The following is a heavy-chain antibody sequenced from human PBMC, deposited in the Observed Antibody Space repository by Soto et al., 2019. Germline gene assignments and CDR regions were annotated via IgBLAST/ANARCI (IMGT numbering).Heavy chain of an antibody. CDR1: GGTFSSYA. CDR3: AVVEMATMFLDY. V-gene: IGHV1-69*12. D-gene: IGHD3-10*02. Sequence: QVQLVQSGAEVKKPGSSVKVSCKASGGTFSSYAISWVRQAPGQGLEWMGGIIPIFGTANYAQKFQGRVTTTADESTSRAYMELSSLRSEDTAVYYCAVVEMATMFLDYWGQGTLVTVSS. J-gene: IGHJ4*02. CDR2: IIPIFGTA.